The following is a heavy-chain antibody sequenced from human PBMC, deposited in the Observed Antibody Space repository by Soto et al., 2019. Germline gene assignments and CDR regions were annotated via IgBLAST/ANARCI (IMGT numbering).Heavy chain of an antibody. V-gene: IGHV3-66*01. CDR1: GFTVSNNY. CDR3: AAYSHEGY. Sequence: EEQLVESGGDLVQPGGSLRLSCAASGFTVSNNYMSWVRQAPGKGLDWVSLIYRGGSTYYADSVKGRFTISRDSSKNTLYLQMNSLRAEDTAMYYCAAYSHEGYWGQGALVTVSS. D-gene: IGHD3-16*01. J-gene: IGHJ4*02. CDR2: IYRGGST.